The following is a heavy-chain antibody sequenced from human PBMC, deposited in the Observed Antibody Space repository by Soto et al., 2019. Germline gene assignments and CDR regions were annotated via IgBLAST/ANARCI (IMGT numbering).Heavy chain of an antibody. CDR3: ARDVDADFRTDFDY. CDR1: GFTLSDYY. Sequence: TGGSLRLSCIVSGFTLSDYYMSWIRRAPGKGLEWISYISGNGEIIQYAASARGRFTISRDNAENSVYLEMDSLRAEDTALYYCARDVDADFRTDFDYWGRGTLVTVSS. D-gene: IGHD4-17*01. J-gene: IGHJ4*02. V-gene: IGHV3-11*01. CDR2: ISGNGEII.